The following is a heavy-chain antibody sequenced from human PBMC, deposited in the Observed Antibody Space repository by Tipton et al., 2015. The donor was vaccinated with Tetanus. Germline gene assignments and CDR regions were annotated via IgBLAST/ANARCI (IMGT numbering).Heavy chain of an antibody. CDR3: ARHQSGYFTPFDY. V-gene: IGHV4-39*01. CDR1: GASIRGGTLY. CDR2: IYESGDT. D-gene: IGHD3-3*01. Sequence: TLSLTCTVSGASIRGGTLYWGWIRQPPGKGLEWIGSIYESGDTYYIPSLKSRVTISVDTSTNQFSLTLNSMAAADTGVYYCARHQSGYFTPFDYWGQGKLVTVSS. J-gene: IGHJ4*02.